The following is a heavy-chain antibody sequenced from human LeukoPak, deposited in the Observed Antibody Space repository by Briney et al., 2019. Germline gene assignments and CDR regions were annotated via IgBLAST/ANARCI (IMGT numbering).Heavy chain of an antibody. V-gene: IGHV3-66*02. CDR3: ARAKVRSSGWLDAFDI. CDR1: GFTVSSNY. CDR2: IYSGGST. J-gene: IGHJ3*02. D-gene: IGHD6-19*01. Sequence: PGGSLRLSCAASGFTVSSNYMSWVRQAPGKGLEWVSVIYSGGSTYYADSVKGRFTISRDNSKNTLYLQMNSLRAEDTAVYYCARAKVRSSGWLDAFDIWGQGTMVTVSS.